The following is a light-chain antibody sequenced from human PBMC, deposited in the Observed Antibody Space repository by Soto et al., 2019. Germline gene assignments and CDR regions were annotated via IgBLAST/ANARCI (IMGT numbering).Light chain of an antibody. Sequence: EIVLTQSPATLSLSPGERATLSCRASQSVSSNLAWYQQRPGQAPRLLIYNTFTRATGVPDRFTGSVSGTDFTLSISRLESEDFAVYICQQYGTSPLTFGGGTKVDIK. CDR2: NTF. V-gene: IGKV3-20*01. J-gene: IGKJ4*01. CDR1: QSVSSN. CDR3: QQYGTSPLT.